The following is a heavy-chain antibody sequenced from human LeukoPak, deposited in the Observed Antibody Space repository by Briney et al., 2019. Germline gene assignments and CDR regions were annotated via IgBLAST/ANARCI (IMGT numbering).Heavy chain of an antibody. CDR1: GGSFSGYY. J-gene: IGHJ4*02. Sequence: SETLSLTCAVYGGSFSGYYWSWIRRPPGKGLEWIGEINHSGSTNYNPSLRSRVTISVDTSKNQFSLKLSSVTAADTAVYYCARVINVDTAKYYFDYWGQGTLVTVSS. V-gene: IGHV4-34*01. CDR2: INHSGST. CDR3: ARVINVDTAKYYFDY. D-gene: IGHD5-18*01.